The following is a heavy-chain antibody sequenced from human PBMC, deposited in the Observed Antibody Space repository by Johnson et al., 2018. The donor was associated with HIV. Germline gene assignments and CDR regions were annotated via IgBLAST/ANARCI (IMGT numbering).Heavy chain of an antibody. V-gene: IGHV3-30-3*01. Sequence: QMLLVESGGGVVQPGRSLRLSCAASGFTFSRYPMHWVRQAPGKGLEWLAFISYDGSNRYYADSVKGRFTISRDNSKNTLFLQMNSLRAGDTAVYYCARAWGDLAPDAFDIWGLGTMVTVSS. CDR3: ARAWGDLAPDAFDI. J-gene: IGHJ3*02. CDR2: ISYDGSNR. D-gene: IGHD7-27*01. CDR1: GFTFSRYP.